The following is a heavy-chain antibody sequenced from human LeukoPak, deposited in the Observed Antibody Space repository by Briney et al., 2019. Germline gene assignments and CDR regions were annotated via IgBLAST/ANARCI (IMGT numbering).Heavy chain of an antibody. J-gene: IGHJ6*03. CDR1: GFTFSSYS. CDR3: ARDVYSNYMDV. V-gene: IGHV3-48*04. D-gene: IGHD4-11*01. Sequence: GGSLRLSCAASGFTFSSYSMNWVRQAPGKGQEWVSYISSSSSTIYYADSVKGRFTISRDNAKDSLYLQMNSLRAEDTAVYYCARDVYSNYMDVWGKGTMVTVSS. CDR2: ISSSSSTI.